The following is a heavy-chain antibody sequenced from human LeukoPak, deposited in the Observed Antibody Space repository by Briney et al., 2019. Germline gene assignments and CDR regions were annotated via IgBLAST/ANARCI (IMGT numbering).Heavy chain of an antibody. D-gene: IGHD3-22*01. J-gene: IGHJ6*03. CDR3: ARVDYYDSSGYSRFLDYYMDV. CDR1: GFTFSSYS. CDR2: ISSSSSTI. V-gene: IGHV3-48*01. Sequence: GGSLRLSCAASGFTFSSYSMNWVRQAPGKGLEGVSYISSSSSTIYYADSVKGRFTISRDNAKNSLYLQMNSLRAEDTAVYYCARVDYYDSSGYSRFLDYYMDVWGKGTTVTVSS.